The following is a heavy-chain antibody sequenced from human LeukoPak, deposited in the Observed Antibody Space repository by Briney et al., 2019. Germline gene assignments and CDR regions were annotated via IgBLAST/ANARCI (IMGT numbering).Heavy chain of an antibody. V-gene: IGHV3-30-3*01. Sequence: PGGSLRLSCAASGFTFSSYAMHWVRQAPGKGLEWVAVISYDGSNKYYADSVKGRFTISRDNSKNTLYLQMNSLRAEDTAVYYCARARLRMVDAFDIWGQGTMVTVSS. J-gene: IGHJ3*02. D-gene: IGHD5-12*01. CDR3: ARARLRMVDAFDI. CDR1: GFTFSSYA. CDR2: ISYDGSNK.